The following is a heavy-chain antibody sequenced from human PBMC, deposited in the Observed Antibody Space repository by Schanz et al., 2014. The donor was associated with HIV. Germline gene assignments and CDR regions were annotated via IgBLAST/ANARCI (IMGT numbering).Heavy chain of an antibody. J-gene: IGHJ5*02. CDR2: ISWSGRNT. CDR1: GFTFHDCA. D-gene: IGHD6-25*01. Sequence: EVKLVESGGGSVQPGRSLRLSCEASGFTFHDCAMHWVRQVPEKGLEWVSGISWSGRNTGYVDSVRGRFSISRDNSKNTLYLRMNRLRVEDSAVYYCAKVRRLLTRWDWFDPWGQGTLVTVSS. V-gene: IGHV3-9*01. CDR3: AKVRRLLTRWDWFDP.